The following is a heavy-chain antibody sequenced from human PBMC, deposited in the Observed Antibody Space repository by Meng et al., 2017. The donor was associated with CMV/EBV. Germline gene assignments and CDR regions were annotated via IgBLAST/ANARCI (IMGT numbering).Heavy chain of an antibody. CDR2: IIPIFGTA. J-gene: IGHJ6*02. D-gene: IGHD2-2*01. CDR1: GGTFSSYA. V-gene: IGHV1-69*05. Sequence: SVKVSCKAYGGTFSSYAISWVRQAPGQGLEWMGGIIPIFGTANYAQKFQGRVTITTDESTSTAYMELSSLRSEDTAVYYCARDAGYCSSTSCEHYYGMDVWGQGTTVTVSS. CDR3: ARDAGYCSSTSCEHYYGMDV.